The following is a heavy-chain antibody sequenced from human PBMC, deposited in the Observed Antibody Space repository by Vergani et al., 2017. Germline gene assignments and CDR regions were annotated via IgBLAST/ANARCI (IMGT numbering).Heavy chain of an antibody. J-gene: IGHJ2*01. CDR1: GGSFSGYY. Sequence: QVQLQESGPGLLKPSETLSLTCAVYGGSFSGYYWSWIRQPPGKGLEWIGEINHSGSTNYNPSLKSRVTISVDTSKNQFSLKLSSVTAADTAVYYCARAYCGGDCYSTGPRNWYFDLWGRGTLVTVSS. D-gene: IGHD2-21*02. CDR3: ARAYCGGDCYSTGPRNWYFDL. V-gene: IGHV4-34*01. CDR2: INHSGST.